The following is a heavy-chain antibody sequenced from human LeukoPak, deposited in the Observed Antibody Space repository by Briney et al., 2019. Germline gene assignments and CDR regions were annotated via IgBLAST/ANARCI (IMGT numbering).Heavy chain of an antibody. D-gene: IGHD6-13*01. CDR3: ARDDSSSPFDY. J-gene: IGHJ4*02. V-gene: IGHV3-7*01. CDR1: GFTFSSYW. CDR2: IKQDGSEK. Sequence: GGSLRLSCAASGFTFSSYWMSWVRQAPGKGLEWVANIKQDGSEKYYVDSVKGRFTISRDNAKNALYLQMNSLRAEDTAVYYCARDDSSSPFDYWGQGTLVTVSS.